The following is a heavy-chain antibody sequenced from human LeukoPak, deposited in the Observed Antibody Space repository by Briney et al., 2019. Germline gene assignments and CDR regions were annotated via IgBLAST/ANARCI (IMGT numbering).Heavy chain of an antibody. V-gene: IGHV1-2*02. CDR1: GYTFTGHY. CDR2: INPNTGDT. J-gene: IGHJ5*02. D-gene: IGHD5-12*01. Sequence: ASVKVSCKASGYTFTGHYMHWVRQAPGQGLEWMGWINPNTGDTNYAQKFQGRVTMTRDTSISTAYMGLSRLRSDDTAVYYCARHRLRNWFDPWGQGTLVTVSS. CDR3: ARHRLRNWFDP.